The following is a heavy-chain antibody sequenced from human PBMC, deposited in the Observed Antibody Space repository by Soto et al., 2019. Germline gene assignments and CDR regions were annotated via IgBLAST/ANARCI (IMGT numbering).Heavy chain of an antibody. CDR1: GGSFSGYY. CDR3: ARGLLGLGTYFDY. CDR2: INHSGST. V-gene: IGHV4-34*01. D-gene: IGHD1-1*01. Sequence: QVQLQQWGAGLLKPSETLSLTCAVYGGSFSGYYWSWIRQPPGKGLEWIGEINHSGSTNYNPSLKSRVTISVDTSKNQCSRKLSSVTAADTAVYYCARGLLGLGTYFDYWGQGTLVTVSS. J-gene: IGHJ4*02.